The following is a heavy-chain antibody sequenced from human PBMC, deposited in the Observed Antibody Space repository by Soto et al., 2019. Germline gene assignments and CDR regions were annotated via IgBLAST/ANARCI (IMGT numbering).Heavy chain of an antibody. CDR3: ARRVSNSSYFTRFDP. D-gene: IGHD6-6*01. V-gene: IGHV3-11*01. Sequence: GGSLRLSCAASGFSFSDYYMSWIRQAPGKGLEWVSYISSGGSTIYYADSVKGRFTISRDNAKSSLFLQMNSLRAEDTAVYYCARRVSNSSYFTRFDPWGQGTLVTVSS. J-gene: IGHJ5*02. CDR1: GFSFSDYY. CDR2: ISSGGSTI.